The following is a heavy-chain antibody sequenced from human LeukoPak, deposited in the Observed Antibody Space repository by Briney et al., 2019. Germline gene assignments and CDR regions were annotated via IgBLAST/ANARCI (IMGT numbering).Heavy chain of an antibody. CDR3: ARAGEVRGTAMVIPYYYYMDV. J-gene: IGHJ6*03. Sequence: KSSETLSLTCAVYGGSFSGYYWSWIRQPPGKGLEWIGEINHSGSTNYNPSLKSRVTISVHTSKNQFSLRLTSVTAADSAVYYCARAGEVRGTAMVIPYYYYMDVWGKGTTVTISS. D-gene: IGHD5-18*01. CDR2: INHSGST. CDR1: GGSFSGYY. V-gene: IGHV4-34*01.